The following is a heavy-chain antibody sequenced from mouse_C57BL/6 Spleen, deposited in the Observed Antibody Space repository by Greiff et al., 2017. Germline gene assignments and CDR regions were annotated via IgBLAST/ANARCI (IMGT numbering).Heavy chain of an antibody. V-gene: IGHV1-26*01. CDR2: INPNNGGT. CDR1: GYTFTDYY. CDR3: ARGELGRGAWFAY. Sequence: EVQLQQSGPELVKPGASVKISCKASGYTFTDYYMNWVKQSHGKSLEWIGDINPNNGGTSYNQKFKGKATLTVDKSSSTAYMELRSLTSEDSAVYYCARGELGRGAWFAYWGQGTLVTVSA. J-gene: IGHJ3*01. D-gene: IGHD4-1*01.